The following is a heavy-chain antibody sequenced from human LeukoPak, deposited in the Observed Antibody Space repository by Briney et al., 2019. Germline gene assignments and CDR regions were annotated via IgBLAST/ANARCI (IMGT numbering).Heavy chain of an antibody. Sequence: ASVTVSFTASVFTFTISAMQWVRQARGQRHEWIGWIVVGSGNTNYAQKFQERVTITRDMSTSTAYMELSSLRSEDTAVYYCAASPHYYDSSGPYGYWGQGTLVTVSS. J-gene: IGHJ4*02. CDR3: AASPHYYDSSGPYGY. CDR1: VFTFTISA. D-gene: IGHD3-22*01. CDR2: IVVGSGNT. V-gene: IGHV1-58*02.